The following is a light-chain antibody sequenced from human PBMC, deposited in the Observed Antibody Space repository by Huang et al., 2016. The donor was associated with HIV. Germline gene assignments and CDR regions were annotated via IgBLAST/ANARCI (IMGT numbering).Light chain of an antibody. J-gene: IGKJ4*01. CDR1: QRLSSSY. CDR2: DAS. Sequence: EIVLTQSPATLSLSPGERATLSGGASQRLSSSYLAWYQKKPGLAPRLLIYDASNRATGIPDRFSGSGSGTDFTLTISRLEPEDFAVYYCQQYGSSPLTFGGGTKVEIK. V-gene: IGKV3D-20*01. CDR3: QQYGSSPLT.